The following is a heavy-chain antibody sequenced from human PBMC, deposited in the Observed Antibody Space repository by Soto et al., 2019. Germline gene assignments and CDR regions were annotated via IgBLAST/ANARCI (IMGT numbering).Heavy chain of an antibody. CDR1: GYTFTSYA. J-gene: IGHJ4*02. Sequence: ASVKVSCKASGYTFTSYAMHWVRQAPGQRLEWMGWINAGNGNTKYSQKFQGRVTITRDTSASTAYMELSSLRSEDTAVYYCARGPNYYDSTLDYWGQGTLVTVSS. D-gene: IGHD3-22*01. CDR2: INAGNGNT. CDR3: ARGPNYYDSTLDY. V-gene: IGHV1-3*01.